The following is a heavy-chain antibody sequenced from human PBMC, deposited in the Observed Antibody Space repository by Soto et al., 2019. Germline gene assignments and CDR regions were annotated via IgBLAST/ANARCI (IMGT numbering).Heavy chain of an antibody. CDR1: GGSLSSYY. J-gene: IGHJ4*02. CDR2: IYYSGST. D-gene: IGHD1-26*01. CDR3: ARDKGELKY. V-gene: IGHV4-59*01. Sequence: SETLSLTCTVSGGSLSSYYWSWIRQPPGKGLEWIGYIYYSGSTNYNPSLKSRVTISVDTSKNQFSLKLSSVTAADTAVYYCARDKGELKYWGQGTLVTVSS.